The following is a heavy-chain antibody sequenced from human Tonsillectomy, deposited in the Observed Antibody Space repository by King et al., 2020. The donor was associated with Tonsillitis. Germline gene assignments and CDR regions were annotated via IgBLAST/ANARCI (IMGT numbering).Heavy chain of an antibody. CDR1: GYTFTGYY. Sequence: VQLVESGAEVKKPGASVKVSCKASGYTFTGYYMHWVRQAPGQGLEWMGWINPNRGGTNNAQKFQGRVTMTRDTSISTSYMELSRLRTDDTAVYNCARCVIVEQWLVRGLVLFDYWGQGTLVTVSS. V-gene: IGHV1-2*02. D-gene: IGHD6-19*01. J-gene: IGHJ4*02. CDR2: INPNRGGT. CDR3: ARCVIVEQWLVRGLVLFDY.